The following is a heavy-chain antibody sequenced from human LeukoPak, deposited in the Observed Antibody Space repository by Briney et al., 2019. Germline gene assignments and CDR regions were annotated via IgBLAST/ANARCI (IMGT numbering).Heavy chain of an antibody. Sequence: ASVKVSCKASGYTFTSYGISWVRQATGQGLEWMGWMNPNSGNTGYAQKFQGRVTMTRNTSISTAYMELSSLRSEDTAVYYCARVQCGSGSCPFDPWGQGTLVTVSS. CDR3: ARVQCGSGSCPFDP. CDR1: GYTFTSYG. D-gene: IGHD3-10*01. CDR2: MNPNSGNT. V-gene: IGHV1-8*02. J-gene: IGHJ5*02.